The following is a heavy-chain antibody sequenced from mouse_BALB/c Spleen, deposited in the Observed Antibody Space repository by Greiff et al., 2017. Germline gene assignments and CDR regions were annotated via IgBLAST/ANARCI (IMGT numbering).Heavy chain of an antibody. J-gene: IGHJ1*01. V-gene: IGHV1-69*02. CDR3: TREGTTVVAWYFDV. D-gene: IGHD1-1*01. CDR1: GYTFTSYW. Sequence: QVQLQQPGAELVRPGASVKLSCKASGYTFTSYWINWVKQRPGQGLEWIGNIYPSDSYTNYNQKFKDKATLTVDKSSSTAYMQLSSPTSEDSAVYYCTREGTTVVAWYFDVWGAGTTVTVSS. CDR2: IYPSDSYT.